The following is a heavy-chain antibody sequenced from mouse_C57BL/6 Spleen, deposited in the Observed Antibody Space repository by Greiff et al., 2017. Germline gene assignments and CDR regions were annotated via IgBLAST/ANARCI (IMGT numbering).Heavy chain of an antibody. Sequence: EVQLQQSGPGLVKPSQSLSLTCSVTGYSITSGYYWNWIRQFPGNKLEWMGYISYDGSNNYNPSLKNRISITRDTSKNQFFLKLNSVTTEDTATYYCARWDDYDYAMDYWGQGTSVTVSS. D-gene: IGHD2-4*01. V-gene: IGHV3-6*01. CDR1: GYSITSGYY. CDR2: ISYDGSN. J-gene: IGHJ4*01. CDR3: ARWDDYDYAMDY.